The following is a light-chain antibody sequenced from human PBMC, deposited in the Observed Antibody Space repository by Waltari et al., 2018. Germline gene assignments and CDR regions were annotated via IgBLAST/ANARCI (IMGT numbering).Light chain of an antibody. J-gene: IGLJ1*01. CDR2: DVS. CDR1: RRDVRGYNF. V-gene: IGLV2-14*03. CDR3: SSYTRSSTRV. Sequence: QSALTQPASVSGSPGQSITIPGTGTRRDVRGYNFVPWYQQHPGKAPKLMIYDVSDRPSGVSTRFSGSKSGNTASLIISGLQAEDEADYYCSSYTRSSTRVFGTGTKVTVL.